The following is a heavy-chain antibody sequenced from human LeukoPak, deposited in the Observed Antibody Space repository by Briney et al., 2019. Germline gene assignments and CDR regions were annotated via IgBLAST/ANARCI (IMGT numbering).Heavy chain of an antibody. V-gene: IGHV4-59*01. D-gene: IGHD3-22*01. CDR1: GGSISSYY. CDR3: ARGGHNYYDSSGYTYYYYYMDV. CDR2: IYYSGSA. J-gene: IGHJ6*03. Sequence: SETLSLTCTVSGGSISSYYWSWIRQPPGKGLEWIGYIYYSGSANYNPSLKSRVTISVDTSKNQFSLKLSSVTAADTAVYYCARGGHNYYDSSGYTYYYYYMDVWGKGTTVTVSS.